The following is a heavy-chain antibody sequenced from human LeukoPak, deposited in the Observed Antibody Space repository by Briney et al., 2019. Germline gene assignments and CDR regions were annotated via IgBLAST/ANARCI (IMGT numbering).Heavy chain of an antibody. CDR1: GFTFISYG. V-gene: IGHV3-30*02. D-gene: IGHD5-18*01. CDR3: AKDGQMEDTAMVNYYYYYMDV. J-gene: IGHJ6*03. CDR2: IRYDGSNK. Sequence: PGGSLRLSCTASGFTFISYGMHWVRQAPGKGLEWVAFIRYDGSNKYYADSVKGRFTISRDNSKNTLYLQMNSLRAEDTAVYYCAKDGQMEDTAMVNYYYYYMDVWGKGTTVTVSS.